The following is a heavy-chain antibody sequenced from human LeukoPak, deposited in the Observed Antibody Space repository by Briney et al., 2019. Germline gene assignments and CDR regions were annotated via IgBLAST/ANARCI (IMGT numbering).Heavy chain of an antibody. J-gene: IGHJ3*02. CDR2: ISYDGSNK. D-gene: IGHD1-20*01. CDR3: ARDRLITGTTGAFDI. V-gene: IGHV3-30-3*01. Sequence: PGRSLRLSCAASGFTFSSYAMLWVRQAPGKGLEWVAVISYDGSNKYYADSVKGRFTISRDNSKNTLYLQMNSLRAEDTAVYYCARDRLITGTTGAFDIWGQGTMVTVSS. CDR1: GFTFSSYA.